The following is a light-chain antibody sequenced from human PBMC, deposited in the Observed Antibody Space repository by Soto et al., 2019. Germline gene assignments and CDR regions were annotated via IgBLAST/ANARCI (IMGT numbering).Light chain of an antibody. Sequence: DIQMTQSPSSLSASAGDRVTITCRASQSISSYLNWYQQKPGKAPKLLIYAASNLQSEVPSRFIGSGSGTDFTLTTSSLQPEDFATYFCQQSSRTPFTFGPGPKVEIK. CDR1: QSISSY. CDR3: QQSSRTPFT. CDR2: AAS. V-gene: IGKV1-39*01. J-gene: IGKJ3*01.